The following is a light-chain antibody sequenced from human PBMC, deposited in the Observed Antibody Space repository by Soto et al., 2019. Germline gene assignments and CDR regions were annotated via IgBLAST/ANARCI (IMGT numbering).Light chain of an antibody. V-gene: IGKV3-15*01. CDR1: ESVRNN. Sequence: EIVMTQSPDTLSASPGERVTLSCRASESVRNNLAWYQQRPGPAHRLLIHGASTRATGISARFSGSGSGTEFTLTISNLQPEDFAVYHCQQYNDWRPFGQGTKVEIK. CDR2: GAS. CDR3: QQYNDWRP. J-gene: IGKJ1*01.